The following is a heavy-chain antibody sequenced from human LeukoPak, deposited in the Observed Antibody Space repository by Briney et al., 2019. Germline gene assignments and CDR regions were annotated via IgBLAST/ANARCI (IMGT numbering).Heavy chain of an antibody. CDR1: GYTFTSYY. J-gene: IGHJ4*02. Sequence: ASVKVSCKASGYTFTSYYMHWVRQAPGQGLEWMGIINPSGGSTSYAQKFQGRVTMTRDMSTSTVYMELSSLRSEDTAVYYCARGLRGCSGGSCFDYWGQGTLFTVSS. V-gene: IGHV1-46*01. CDR3: ARGLRGCSGGSCFDY. CDR2: INPSGGST. D-gene: IGHD2-15*01.